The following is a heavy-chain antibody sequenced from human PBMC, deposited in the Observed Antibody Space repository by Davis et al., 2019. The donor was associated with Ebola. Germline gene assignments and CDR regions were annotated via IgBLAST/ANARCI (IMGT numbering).Heavy chain of an antibody. J-gene: IGHJ5*02. V-gene: IGHV1-2*02. CDR2: INPNSGGT. Sequence: ASVKVSCKASGYTFTGYYMHWVRQAPGQGLEWMGWINPNSGGTNYAQKFQGRVTMTRDTSISTAYMELSRLRSDDTAVYYCAREEERYCSSTSCYTAQGWFDPWGQGTLVTVSS. CDR3: AREEERYCSSTSCYTAQGWFDP. CDR1: GYTFTGYY. D-gene: IGHD2-2*02.